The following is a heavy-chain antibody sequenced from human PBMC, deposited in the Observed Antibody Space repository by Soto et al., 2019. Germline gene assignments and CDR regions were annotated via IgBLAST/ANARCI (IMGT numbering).Heavy chain of an antibody. CDR3: AKVAGGWFGEEYHYYYYMDV. V-gene: IGHV3-23*01. J-gene: IGHJ6*03. D-gene: IGHD3-10*01. Sequence: GGSLRLSCAASGFTFSSYAMSWVRQAPGKGLEWVSAISGSGGSTYYADSVKGRFTISRDNSKNTLYLQMNSLRAEDTAVYYCAKVAGGWFGEEYHYYYYMDVWGKGTTVTVSS. CDR1: GFTFSSYA. CDR2: ISGSGGST.